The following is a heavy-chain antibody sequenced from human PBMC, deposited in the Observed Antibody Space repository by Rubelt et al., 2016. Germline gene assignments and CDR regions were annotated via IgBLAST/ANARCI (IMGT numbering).Heavy chain of an antibody. V-gene: IGHV4-34*02. CDR2: INLGGSS. Sequence: QVQLQQGGAGLLKPSETLSLTCAVYGGSFSGYYWSWIRQPPGKGLEWIGEINLGGSSHYNPSLKTRVTISVDTSKNQFSLTVNSVTAADTAVYYCARGYCTNGVCYGGDYWGQGTLVTVSS. J-gene: IGHJ4*02. D-gene: IGHD2-8*01. CDR3: ARGYCTNGVCYGGDY. CDR1: GGSFSGYY.